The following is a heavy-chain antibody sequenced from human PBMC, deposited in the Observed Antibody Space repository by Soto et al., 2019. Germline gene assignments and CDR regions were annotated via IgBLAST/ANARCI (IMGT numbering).Heavy chain of an antibody. V-gene: IGHV4-31*03. CDR3: ARVGYYDRSGYTPYYLDY. D-gene: IGHD3-22*01. CDR2: IYHSGSA. CDR1: GGSITSGGYY. J-gene: IGHJ4*02. Sequence: QVQLQESGPGLVKPSQTLSLTCIVSGGSITSGGYYWSWIRQHPGKGLEWIGNIYHSGSAYYNSSLKSRVIISVDTSKNQFSLKLNSVTAADTAMYYCARVGYYDRSGYTPYYLDYWGQGTLATVSS.